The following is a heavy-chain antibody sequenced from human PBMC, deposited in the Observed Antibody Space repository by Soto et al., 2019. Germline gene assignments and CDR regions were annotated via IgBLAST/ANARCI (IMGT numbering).Heavy chain of an antibody. J-gene: IGHJ3*02. V-gene: IGHV1-46*03. D-gene: IGHD2-15*01. CDR2: INPSGGST. CDR3: ARPVYCSGGSCYSGGAFDI. CDR1: GYTFTSYY. Sequence: ASVKVSCKASGYTFTSYYMHWVRQAPGQGLEWMGIINPSGGSTSYAQKFQGRVTMTRDTSTSTVYMELSSLRSEDPAVYYCARPVYCSGGSCYSGGAFDIWGQGTMVTVSS.